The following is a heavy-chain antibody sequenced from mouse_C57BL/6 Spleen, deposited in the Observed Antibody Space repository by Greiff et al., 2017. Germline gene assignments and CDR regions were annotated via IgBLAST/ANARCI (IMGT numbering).Heavy chain of an antibody. Sequence: VQLQQPGAELVRPGSSVKLSCKASGYTFTSYWMDWVKQRPGKGLEWIGNIYPSDSETHYNQKFKDKGTLTVDKSTSTAYMQLSSLTSEDAAVYYCSRDGGDYYAMDYWGQGTSVTVSS. V-gene: IGHV1-61*01. CDR3: SRDGGDYYAMDY. CDR2: IYPSDSET. CDR1: GYTFTSYW. D-gene: IGHD2-3*01. J-gene: IGHJ4*01.